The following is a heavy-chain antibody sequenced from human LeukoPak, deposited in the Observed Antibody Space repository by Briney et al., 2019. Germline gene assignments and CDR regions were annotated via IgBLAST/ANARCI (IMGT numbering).Heavy chain of an antibody. CDR1: GFTFRNFA. J-gene: IGHJ4*02. CDR2: LVVTGGAT. Sequence: GGSLRLSCAASGFTFRNFAMSWVRQVPGKGLEWLSTLVVTGGATYYADSVTGRFIISRDNSRNTLYLQMNSLTVEDTAVYYCAKDDGGEYHLFDSWGQGTLVTVSS. V-gene: IGHV3-23*01. D-gene: IGHD3-16*01. CDR3: AKDDGGEYHLFDS.